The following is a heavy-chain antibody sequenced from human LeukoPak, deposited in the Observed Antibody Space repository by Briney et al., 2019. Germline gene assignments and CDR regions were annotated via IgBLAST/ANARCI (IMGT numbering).Heavy chain of an antibody. D-gene: IGHD3-16*01. V-gene: IGHV3-7*02. CDR2: IKHDGSET. J-gene: IGHJ6*02. Sequence: GGSLRLSCATSXFXXSXXWMXXVXXXXXXXXEWVANIKHDGSETNYVDSVKGRFTISRDNAKNSLHLQMNSLRVEDTAVXXXAKXGGPHGMDVWGQGTTVTVSS. CDR1: XFXXSXXW. CDR3: AKXGGPHGMDV.